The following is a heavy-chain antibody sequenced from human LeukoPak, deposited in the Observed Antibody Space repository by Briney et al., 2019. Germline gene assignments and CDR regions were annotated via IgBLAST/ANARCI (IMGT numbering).Heavy chain of an antibody. J-gene: IGHJ1*01. Sequence: GGSLRLSCAASGFTFSSYGMHWVRQAPGKGLEWVAFKRYDGSNKYYADSVKGRFTISRDNSKNTLYLQMNSLRAEDTAVYYCAKDPRGWIQLFQHWGQGTLVTVSS. CDR2: KRYDGSNK. CDR1: GFTFSSYG. CDR3: AKDPRGWIQLFQH. V-gene: IGHV3-30*02. D-gene: IGHD5-18*01.